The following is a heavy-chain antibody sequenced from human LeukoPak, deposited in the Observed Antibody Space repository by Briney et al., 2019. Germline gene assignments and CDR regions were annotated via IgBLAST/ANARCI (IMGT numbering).Heavy chain of an antibody. CDR3: ARAKRFGELLYG. V-gene: IGHV1-8*01. CDR2: MNPDIGNT. CDR1: GYTFTSYD. Sequence: ASVKVSCKASGYTFTSYDINWVRQATGQGLEWMGWMNPDIGNTGYAQKFQGRVTMTRNTTISTAYMELSSLTSEDTAVYYCARAKRFGELLYGWGQGTLVTVSS. D-gene: IGHD3-10*01. J-gene: IGHJ4*02.